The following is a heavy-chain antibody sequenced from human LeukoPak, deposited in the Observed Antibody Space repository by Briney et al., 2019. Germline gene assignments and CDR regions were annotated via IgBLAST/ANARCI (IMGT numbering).Heavy chain of an antibody. CDR1: GYTFTSYD. Sequence: ASVKVSCKASGYTFTSYDINWVRQATGQGLEWMGWMNPNSGNTGYAQKFQGRVTMTRNTSISTAYMELSSLRSEDTAVYYCARGVTIFGVVISHYYYYMDVWGKGTTVTVSS. D-gene: IGHD3-3*01. J-gene: IGHJ6*03. V-gene: IGHV1-8*01. CDR3: ARGVTIFGVVISHYYYYMDV. CDR2: MNPNSGNT.